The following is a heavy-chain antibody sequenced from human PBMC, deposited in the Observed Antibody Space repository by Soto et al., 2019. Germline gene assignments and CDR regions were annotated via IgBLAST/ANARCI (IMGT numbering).Heavy chain of an antibody. J-gene: IGHJ6*03. Sequence: GGSLGLSCAASGFTFSSYSMNWVRQAPGKGLEWVSAITGSGGSTYYADSVKGRFTISRDNAKNTLYLQMNSLRGEDTAVYYCVKDRSGSTIFGVVISVAAWGKGNTVTLS. CDR2: ITGSGGST. CDR1: GFTFSSYS. D-gene: IGHD3-3*01. V-gene: IGHV3-23*01. CDR3: VKDRSGSTIFGVVISVAA.